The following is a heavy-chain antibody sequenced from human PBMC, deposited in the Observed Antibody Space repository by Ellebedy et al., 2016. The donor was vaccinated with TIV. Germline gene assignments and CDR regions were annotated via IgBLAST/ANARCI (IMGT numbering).Heavy chain of an antibody. Sequence: GGSLRLSXAASGFTFSSYWMHWVRQAPGKGLVWVSRINSDGSGITYADSVKGRFTISRDNAKNMLFLQMNSLRAEDTAVYYCARDFPDYWGQGTLVTVSS. CDR2: INSDGSGI. V-gene: IGHV3-74*01. CDR3: ARDFPDY. CDR1: GFTFSSYW. J-gene: IGHJ4*02.